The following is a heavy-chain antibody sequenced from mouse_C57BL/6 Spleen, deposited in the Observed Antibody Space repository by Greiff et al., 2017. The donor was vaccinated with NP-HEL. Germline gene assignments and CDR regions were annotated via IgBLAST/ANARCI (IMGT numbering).Heavy chain of an antibody. CDR3: ARSPYSNYDAMDY. J-gene: IGHJ4*01. CDR2: INPNNGGT. Sequence: DVKLVESGPELVKPGASVKIPCKASGYTFTDYNMDWVKQSHGKSLEWIGDINPNNGGTIYNQKFKGKATLTVDKSSSTAYMELRSLTSGDTAVYYCARSPYSNYDAMDYWGQGTSVTVSS. D-gene: IGHD2-5*01. CDR1: GYTFTDYN. V-gene: IGHV1-18*01.